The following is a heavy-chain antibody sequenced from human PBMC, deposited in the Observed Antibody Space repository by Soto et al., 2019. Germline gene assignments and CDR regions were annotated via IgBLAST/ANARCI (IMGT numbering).Heavy chain of an antibody. CDR1: GGSFSCYY. D-gene: IGHD3-10*01. CDR2: INHSGST. V-gene: IGHV4-34*01. J-gene: IGHJ6*01. CDR3: ARSPLRYYYYGMDV. Sequence: SETLSLTCAVYGGSFSCYYWSWIRQPPGKGLEWIGEINHSGSTNYNPSLKSRVTISVDTSKNQFSLKLSSVTAADTAVYYCARSPLRYYYYGMDVWGQGTTVTVSS.